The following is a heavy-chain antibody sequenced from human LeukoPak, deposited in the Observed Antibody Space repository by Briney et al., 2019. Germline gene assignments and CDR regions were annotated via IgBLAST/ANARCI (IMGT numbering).Heavy chain of an antibody. V-gene: IGHV4-39*07. D-gene: IGHD6-13*01. J-gene: IGHJ4*02. CDR3: AREYSSWTYYFDY. CDR1: GGSISSSSYY. Sequence: SETLSLTCTVSGGSISSSSYYWGWIRQPPGKGLEWIGSIYYSGSTNYNPSPKSRVTISVDTSKNQFSLKLSSVTAADTAVYYCAREYSSWTYYFDYWGQGTLVTVSS. CDR2: IYYSGST.